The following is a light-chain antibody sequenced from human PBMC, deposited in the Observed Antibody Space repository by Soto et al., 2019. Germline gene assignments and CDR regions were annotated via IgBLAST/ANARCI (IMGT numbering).Light chain of an antibody. V-gene: IGLV2-14*03. Sequence: QSVLTQPASVSGSPGQSITLSCTGTISDVGGYNYVSWYQQHPGKAPKIMIHDVSNRPSGVSNRFSGSKSGNTASLTISGLQAEDEAEYYCSSYTSSSTPYVFGTGTKVTVL. CDR2: DVS. CDR1: ISDVGGYNY. CDR3: SSYTSSSTPYV. J-gene: IGLJ1*01.